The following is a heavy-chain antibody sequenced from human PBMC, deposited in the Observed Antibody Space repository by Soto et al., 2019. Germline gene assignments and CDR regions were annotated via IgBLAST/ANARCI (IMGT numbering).Heavy chain of an antibody. CDR1: GFTFSSYW. V-gene: IGHV3-74*01. CDR2: INSDGSST. J-gene: IGHJ4*02. D-gene: IGHD3-22*01. CDR3: ARVPPERGVVITTKTFHFDY. Sequence: EVQLVESGGGLVQPGGSLRLSCAASGFTFSSYWMHWVRQAPGKGLVWVSRINSDGSSTSYADSVKGRFTISRDNAKNTLYLQMNSLRAEDTAVYYCARVPPERGVVITTKTFHFDYWGQGTLVTVSS.